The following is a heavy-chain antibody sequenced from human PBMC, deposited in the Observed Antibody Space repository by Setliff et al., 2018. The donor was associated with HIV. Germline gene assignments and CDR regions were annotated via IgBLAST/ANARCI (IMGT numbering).Heavy chain of an antibody. CDR2: ISAYNGNT. D-gene: IGHD5-12*01. Sequence: ASVKVSCKASGYTFTSYGISWVRQAPGQGLEWMGWISAYNGNTNYAQKLQGRVTLTRDTSASTVYMELRSIRSEDTAVYFCARDQALEMATKWGQGTLVTVSS. CDR1: GYTFTSYG. CDR3: ARDQALEMATK. J-gene: IGHJ4*02. V-gene: IGHV1-18*01.